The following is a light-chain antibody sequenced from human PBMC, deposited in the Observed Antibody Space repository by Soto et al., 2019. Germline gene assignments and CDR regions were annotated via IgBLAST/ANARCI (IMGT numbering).Light chain of an antibody. V-gene: IGKV3-15*01. CDR2: GAS. Sequence: EIVMTQSPATLSVSPGERATLSCRASQSVSSNLAWYQQKPGQAPRLLIYGASTRATGIPARFSGSGSGTEFTLTISSLQCEDFAVYYCQQYNNWPPLTLGGGTKVEIK. CDR3: QQYNNWPPLT. CDR1: QSVSSN. J-gene: IGKJ4*01.